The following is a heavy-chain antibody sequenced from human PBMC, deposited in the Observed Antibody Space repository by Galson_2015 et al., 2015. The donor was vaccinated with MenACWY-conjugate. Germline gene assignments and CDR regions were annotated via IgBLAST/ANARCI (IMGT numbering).Heavy chain of an antibody. CDR1: GFTFSTYS. CDR2: ITSISSTI. CDR3: ARDGFDSSGWRTFDY. J-gene: IGHJ4*02. D-gene: IGHD6-19*01. V-gene: IGHV3-48*04. Sequence: SLRLSCAASGFTFSTYSMNWVRQAPGKGLEWLSYITSISSTIYYADSVKGRFTVSRDNAKNSLYLQMNSLRAEDTAVYYCARDGFDSSGWRTFDYWGQGTLVTVSS.